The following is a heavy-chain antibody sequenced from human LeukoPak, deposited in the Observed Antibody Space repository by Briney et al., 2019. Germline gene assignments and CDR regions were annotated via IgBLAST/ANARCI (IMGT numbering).Heavy chain of an antibody. CDR3: ARSANAFDI. Sequence: SETLSLICAVSGGSVSNYYWTCIRQPTGKGPEWIGKNSHSGSTNYNPSLKSRVTISVDSSTNQFSLNLSSVTAADTAVYCCARSANAFDIWGQGTTVTVSS. V-gene: IGHV4-34*01. CDR2: NSHSGST. J-gene: IGHJ3*02. CDR1: GGSVSNYY.